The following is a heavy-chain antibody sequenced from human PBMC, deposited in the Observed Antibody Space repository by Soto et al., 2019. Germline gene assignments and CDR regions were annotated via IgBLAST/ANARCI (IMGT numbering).Heavy chain of an antibody. CDR1: GFTVSISY. CDR3: ATAKLLLPWLFDY. J-gene: IGHJ4*02. Sequence: SGGSLRLSCAGSGFTVSISYMTWVRQVPGKGLEWVSIRYSGGSTYYADSVKGRFIISRDDSKNTLFLQMDSLRAEDTAVYYCATAKLLLPWLFDYWGQGTLVTVSS. CDR2: RYSGGST. D-gene: IGHD2-15*01. V-gene: IGHV3-66*01.